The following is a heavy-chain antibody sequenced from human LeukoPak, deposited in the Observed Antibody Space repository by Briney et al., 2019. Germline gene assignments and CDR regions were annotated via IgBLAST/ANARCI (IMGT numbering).Heavy chain of an antibody. Sequence: GASVKVSCKASGYTFTSYYMQWVRQAPGQGLEWMGIINPSGGSTSYAQKFQGRVTMTRDTSTSTVYMELSSLRSEDTAVYYCARDVYPDCSSTSCYTWVPYYWGQGTLVTVSS. CDR1: GYTFTSYY. V-gene: IGHV1-46*01. J-gene: IGHJ4*02. CDR3: ARDVYPDCSSTSCYTWVPYY. D-gene: IGHD2-2*02. CDR2: INPSGGST.